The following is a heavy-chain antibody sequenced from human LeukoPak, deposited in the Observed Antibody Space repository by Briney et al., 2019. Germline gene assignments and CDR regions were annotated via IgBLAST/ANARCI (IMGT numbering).Heavy chain of an antibody. CDR2: ISSSSSTI. J-gene: IGHJ4*02. CDR3: ARLAGVHDYSNYGQFDY. D-gene: IGHD4-11*01. CDR1: GFTFSSYS. V-gene: IGHV3-48*01. Sequence: SGGSLRLSCAASGFTFSSYSMNWVRQAPGKGLEWVSYISSSSSTIYYADSVEGRFTISRDNAKNSLYLQMNSLRAEDTAVYYCARLAGVHDYSNYGQFDYWAREPWSPSPQ.